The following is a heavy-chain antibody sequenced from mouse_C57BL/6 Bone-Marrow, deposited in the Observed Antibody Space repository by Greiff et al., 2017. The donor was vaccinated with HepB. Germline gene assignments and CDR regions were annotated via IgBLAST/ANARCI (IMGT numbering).Heavy chain of an antibody. CDR2: IDPSDSYT. J-gene: IGHJ3*01. CDR1: GYTFTSYW. V-gene: IGHV1-59*01. Sequence: QVHVKQSGAELVRPGTSVKLSCKASGYTFTSYWMHWVKQRPGQGLEWIGVIDPSDSYTNYNQKFKGKATLTVDTSSSTAYMQLSSLTSEDSAVYYCGYSAWFAYWGQGTLVTVSA. CDR3: GYSAWFAY.